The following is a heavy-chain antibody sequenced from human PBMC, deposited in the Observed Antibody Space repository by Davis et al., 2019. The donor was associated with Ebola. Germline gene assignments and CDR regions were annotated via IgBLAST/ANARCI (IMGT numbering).Heavy chain of an antibody. CDR3: AKGPTRSGYY. J-gene: IGHJ4*02. Sequence: AASVKVSCKGSGYSFTSYWIGWVRQAPGKGLEWVSGIGVSGGTTYADSVKGRFTISRDNSQNTLYLQMTGLRAEDTAIYYCAKGPTRSGYYWGQGTLVTVSS. V-gene: IGHV3-23*01. D-gene: IGHD6-19*01. CDR1: GYSFTSYW. CDR2: IGVSGGTT.